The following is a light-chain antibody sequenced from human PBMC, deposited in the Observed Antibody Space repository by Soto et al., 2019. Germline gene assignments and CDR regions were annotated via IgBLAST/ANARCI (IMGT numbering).Light chain of an antibody. J-gene: IGKJ5*01. CDR1: QSVSIR. V-gene: IGKV3-20*01. CDR3: QHYYGTSPIT. CDR2: GAS. Sequence: VLTQSLGTLSLSPGERATLSCRASQSVSIRLAWYQHKSGQAPRLLISGASSRATGIPDRFSGSGSGTDFTLTISRLEPEDFALYYCQHYYGTSPITFGQGTRLEIK.